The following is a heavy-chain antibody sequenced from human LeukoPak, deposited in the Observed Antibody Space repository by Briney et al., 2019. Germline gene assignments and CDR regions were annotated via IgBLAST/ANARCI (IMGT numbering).Heavy chain of an antibody. CDR2: ISGSGGST. J-gene: IGHJ4*02. D-gene: IGHD3-22*01. Sequence: GGSLRLSCAASGFTFSSYAMSGVRQAPGKGLEWVSAISGSGGSTYYADSVKGRFTISRDNSKNTLYLQMNSLRAEDTAVYYCAREKRITMIVVVMDYWGQGTLVTVSS. CDR3: AREKRITMIVVVMDY. CDR1: GFTFSSYA. V-gene: IGHV3-23*01.